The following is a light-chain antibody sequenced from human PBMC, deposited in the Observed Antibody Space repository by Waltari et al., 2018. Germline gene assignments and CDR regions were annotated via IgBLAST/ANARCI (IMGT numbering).Light chain of an antibody. CDR2: DVR. J-gene: IGLJ2*01. Sequence: QSALTQPRPVAGSPGQSVTISCTKTNSDIDPFNYGSWYQQHPGKAPKLVIYDVRVRTSGVPDRFSGSRSGNTASLIISGLQPEDAADYYCSSFPGGSLVFGGGTELTVL. V-gene: IGLV2-11*01. CDR3: SSFPGGSLV. CDR1: NSDIDPFNY.